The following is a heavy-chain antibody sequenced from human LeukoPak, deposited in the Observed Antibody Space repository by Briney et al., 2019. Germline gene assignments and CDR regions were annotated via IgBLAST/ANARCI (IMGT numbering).Heavy chain of an antibody. CDR1: GGSLSSSTYY. Sequence: PSETLSLTCTVSGGSLSSSTYYWGWIRQPPGKGLEWIGNIYNSGSTYYNPSLQSRVTISVDTSKNQFSLKLSSVTAADTAVYYCARGIKIGMGATENWFDPWGQGTLVTVSS. CDR3: ARGIKIGMGATENWFDP. CDR2: IYNSGST. V-gene: IGHV4-39*07. D-gene: IGHD1-26*01. J-gene: IGHJ5*02.